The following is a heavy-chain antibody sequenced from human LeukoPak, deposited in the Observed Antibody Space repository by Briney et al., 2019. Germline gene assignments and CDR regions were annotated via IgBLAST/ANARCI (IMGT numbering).Heavy chain of an antibody. CDR2: INHSGST. CDR3: ARVATYYDFWSGFSSDQRGRNWFDP. CDR1: GGSFSGYY. D-gene: IGHD3-3*01. V-gene: IGHV4-34*01. Sequence: SETLSLTCAVYGGSFSGYYWSWIRQPPGKGLEWIGEINHSGSTNYNPSLKSRVTISVDTSKNQFSLKLSSVTAADTAVYYCARVATYYDFWSGFSSDQRGRNWFDPWGQGTLVTVSS. J-gene: IGHJ5*02.